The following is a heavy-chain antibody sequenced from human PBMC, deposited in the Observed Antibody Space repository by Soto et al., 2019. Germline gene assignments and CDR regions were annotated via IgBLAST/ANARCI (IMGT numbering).Heavy chain of an antibody. D-gene: IGHD3-3*01. Sequence: GGSLRLSCAASGFSFSSYLMNWVRQAPGKGLEWVANIKQDGSQKYYVDSVKGRFTISRDNAKNSLYLQMNSLRAEDTAIYYCARSNYDFWSGVSLDIWGQGTMVTVSS. J-gene: IGHJ3*02. CDR1: GFSFSSYL. V-gene: IGHV3-7*03. CDR3: ARSNYDFWSGVSLDI. CDR2: IKQDGSQK.